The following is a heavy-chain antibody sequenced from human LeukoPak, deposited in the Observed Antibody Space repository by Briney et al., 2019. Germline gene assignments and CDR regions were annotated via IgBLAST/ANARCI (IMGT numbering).Heavy chain of an antibody. CDR2: INHSGST. CDR3: ARGRSWYYDYVWGSATWNYFDY. D-gene: IGHD3-16*01. CDR1: GGSFSGYY. J-gene: IGHJ4*02. Sequence: SETLSLTCAVYGGSFSGYYWSWIRQPPGKGLEWIGEINHSGSTNYNPSLKSRVTISVDTSKNQFSLKLSSVTAADTAVYYCARGRSWYYDYVWGSATWNYFDYWGQGTLVTVSS. V-gene: IGHV4-34*01.